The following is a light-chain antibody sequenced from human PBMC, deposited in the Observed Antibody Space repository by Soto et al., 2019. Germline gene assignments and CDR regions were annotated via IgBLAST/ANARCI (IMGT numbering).Light chain of an antibody. CDR3: RTWHGRVV. CDR2: DSD. J-gene: IGLJ2*01. Sequence: QSVLTQPPSVSAAPGQKVTIACSGSSSNIGDNHVSWYQQLPRSAPKLLIYDSDKRPSGIPDRFSGSRSGTSATLGITGLQTGDEADYSCRTWHGRVVFGGGTQLTVL. V-gene: IGLV1-51*01. CDR1: SSNIGDNH.